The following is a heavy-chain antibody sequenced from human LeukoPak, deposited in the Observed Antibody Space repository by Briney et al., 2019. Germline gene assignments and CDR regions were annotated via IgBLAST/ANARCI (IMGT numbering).Heavy chain of an antibody. J-gene: IGHJ6*04. D-gene: IGHD3-22*01. Sequence: GGSLRLSCAASGFTFNYHCMNWVRQAPGKGLEWLSSISSTSVYTSYADSVKGRFTISRDNARHSLYLQMNNLRAEETAVYYCRRDWISGGWQRKDSSGYFDVWGKGTTVCVSS. V-gene: IGHV3-21*01. CDR3: RRDWISGGWQRKDSSGYFDV. CDR1: GFTFNYHC. CDR2: ISSTSVYT.